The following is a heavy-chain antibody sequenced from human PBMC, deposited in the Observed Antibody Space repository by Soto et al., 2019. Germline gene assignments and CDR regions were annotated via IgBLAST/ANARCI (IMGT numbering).Heavy chain of an antibody. CDR2: INHSGST. CDR1: GGSFSGYY. D-gene: IGHD6-19*01. Sequence: SETLSLTCAVYGGSFSGYYWIWIRQPPGKGLEWIGEINHSGSTNYNPSLKSRVTISVDTSKNQFSLKLSSVTAADTAVYYCASSSGWYSRVDYWGQGTLVTVSS. V-gene: IGHV4-34*01. J-gene: IGHJ4*02. CDR3: ASSSGWYSRVDY.